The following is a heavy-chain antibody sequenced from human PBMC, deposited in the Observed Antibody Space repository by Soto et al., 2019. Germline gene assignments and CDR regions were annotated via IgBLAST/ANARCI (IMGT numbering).Heavy chain of an antibody. Sequence: QVQLVESGGGVVQPGRSLRLSCAASGFTFSSYAMHWVRQAPGKGLEWVAVISYDGSNKYYADSVKGRFTISRDNSKNTLYLPMNSLRAEDTAVYYCARDDTAAAVDYYYYGMDVWGQGTTVTVSS. CDR2: ISYDGSNK. J-gene: IGHJ6*02. D-gene: IGHD6-13*01. CDR3: ARDDTAAAVDYYYYGMDV. CDR1: GFTFSSYA. V-gene: IGHV3-30-3*01.